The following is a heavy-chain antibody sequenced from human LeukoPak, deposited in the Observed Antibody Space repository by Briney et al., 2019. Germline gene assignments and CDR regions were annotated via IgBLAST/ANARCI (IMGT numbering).Heavy chain of an antibody. J-gene: IGHJ4*02. CDR2: ISAYNGNT. Sequence: GASVKVSCKASGYTFTSYGISWVRQAPGQGLEWMGWISAYNGNTNYAQKLQGRVTMTTDTSTSTAYMALRSLRSDDTAVYYCARVQDTYYYDSSGYYPLDYWGQGTLVTVSS. V-gene: IGHV1-18*01. CDR1: GYTFTSYG. D-gene: IGHD3-22*01. CDR3: ARVQDTYYYDSSGYYPLDY.